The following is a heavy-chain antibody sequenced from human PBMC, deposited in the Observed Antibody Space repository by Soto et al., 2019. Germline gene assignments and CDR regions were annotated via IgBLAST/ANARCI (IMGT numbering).Heavy chain of an antibody. D-gene: IGHD3-3*01. CDR3: ARSLYDFWSGYSGPYGMDV. CDR2: ISAYNGNT. CDR1: GYTFTSYG. Sequence: ASVKVSCKASGYTFTSYGISWVRQAPGQGLEWMGWISAYNGNTNYAQKLQGRVTMTTDTSTSTAYMELRSLRSDDTAVYYCARSLYDFWSGYSGPYGMDVWGQGPTVTVSS. V-gene: IGHV1-18*04. J-gene: IGHJ6*02.